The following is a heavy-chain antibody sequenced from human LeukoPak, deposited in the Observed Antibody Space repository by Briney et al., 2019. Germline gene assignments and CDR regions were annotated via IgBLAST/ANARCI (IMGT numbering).Heavy chain of an antibody. CDR2: IYHSGST. CDR3: ARVSGDGSYFDY. V-gene: IGHV4-30-2*01. CDR1: GGSISSGGYS. J-gene: IGHJ4*02. D-gene: IGHD4-17*01. Sequence: PSQTLSLTCAVSGGSISSGGYSWSWIRQPPGKGLEWIGYIYHSGSTYYNPPLKSRVTISVDRSKNQFSLKLSSVTAADTAVYYCARVSGDGSYFDYWGQGTLVTVSS.